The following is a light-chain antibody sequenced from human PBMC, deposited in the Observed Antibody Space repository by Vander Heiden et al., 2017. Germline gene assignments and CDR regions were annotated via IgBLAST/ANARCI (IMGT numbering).Light chain of an antibody. Sequence: SSALTQDPPVSVALGQTVRITCQGDSLRSFYASWYQQKPGQAPVLVIYDKNNRPSGIPDRFSGSSSGNTASLTITGAQAEDEADYYCNSRDSSGNHLVVFGGGTKLTVL. CDR3: NSRDSSGNHLVV. V-gene: IGLV3-19*01. CDR1: SLRSFY. J-gene: IGLJ2*01. CDR2: DKN.